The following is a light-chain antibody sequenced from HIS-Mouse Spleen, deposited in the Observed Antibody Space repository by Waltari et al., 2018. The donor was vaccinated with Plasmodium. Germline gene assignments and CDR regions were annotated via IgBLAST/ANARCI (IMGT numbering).Light chain of an antibody. CDR3: QSADSSGTPNWV. V-gene: IGLV3-25*03. Sequence: SYELTQPPSVSVSPGQTARITCPGDALPKQYPYWYQQKPGQAPALVIYKDSERPSGIPERFSGSSSGTTVTLTISGVQAEDEADYYCQSADSSGTPNWVFGGGTKLTVL. J-gene: IGLJ3*02. CDR1: ALPKQY. CDR2: KDS.